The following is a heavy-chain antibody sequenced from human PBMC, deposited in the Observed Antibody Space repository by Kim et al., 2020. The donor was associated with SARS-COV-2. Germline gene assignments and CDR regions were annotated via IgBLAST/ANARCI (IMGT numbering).Heavy chain of an antibody. Sequence: ASVKVSCKTSGYTFINYFIHWVRQAPGQGLEWMGTLNPSSGSFTFAQIFQGRLTMTRDTSTTTVYMELSSLRSEDTAMYFCARSADMVRVAAGFWGQGPLVSVSS. J-gene: IGHJ4*02. V-gene: IGHV1-46*03. CDR1: GYTFINYF. D-gene: IGHD3-10*01. CDR2: LNPSSGSF. CDR3: ARSADMVRVAAGF.